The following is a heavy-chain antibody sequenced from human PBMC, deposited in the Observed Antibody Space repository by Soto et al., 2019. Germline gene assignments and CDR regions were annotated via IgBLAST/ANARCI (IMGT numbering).Heavy chain of an antibody. Sequence: EVQLVESGGGLVQRGGSLRLSCAGSGFTFSSNWMHWVRQGPGKGLVWVSRLNSDGTSANYADSVKGRFTISRDNAKNTLFLQMNSLTAEDTALYYCARGPSGWYGFDYWGQGTLVTVSS. CDR1: GFTFSSNW. D-gene: IGHD6-19*01. V-gene: IGHV3-74*01. CDR2: LNSDGTSA. CDR3: ARGPSGWYGFDY. J-gene: IGHJ4*02.